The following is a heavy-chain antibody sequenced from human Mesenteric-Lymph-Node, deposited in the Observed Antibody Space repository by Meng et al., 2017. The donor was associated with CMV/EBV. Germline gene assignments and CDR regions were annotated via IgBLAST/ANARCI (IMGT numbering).Heavy chain of an antibody. CDR3: ARAGGGPGGFDY. CDR2: INEDGGAT. Sequence: GGSLRLSCAASGFPFSMFWRHWVRQTPGKGLVWVSPINEDGGATNYADSVRGRFTISRDNAKNTLYLQMNSLGAENTAVYYCARAGGGPGGFDYWGQGALVTVSS. CDR1: GFPFSMFW. V-gene: IGHV3-74*01. J-gene: IGHJ4*02. D-gene: IGHD3-16*01.